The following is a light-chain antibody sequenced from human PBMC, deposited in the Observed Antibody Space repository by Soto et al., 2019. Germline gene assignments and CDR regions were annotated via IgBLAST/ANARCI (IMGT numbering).Light chain of an antibody. V-gene: IGLV2-14*01. CDR2: EVS. J-gene: IGLJ2*01. CDR3: SSYTSSSTLVV. Sequence: QSALTQPASVSGSPGQSITIYCTGTSSDVGGYNYVSWYQQHPGKAPQLMIFEVSNRPSGVSNRFSGSKSGNTASLTISGLQAEDEADYYCSSYTSSSTLVVFGGGTKLTVL. CDR1: SSDVGGYNY.